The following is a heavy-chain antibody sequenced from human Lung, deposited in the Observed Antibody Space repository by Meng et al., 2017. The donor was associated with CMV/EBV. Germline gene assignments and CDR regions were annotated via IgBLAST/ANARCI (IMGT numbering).Heavy chain of an antibody. V-gene: IGHV4-34*01. CDR2: INHSGST. CDR1: GGPFSGYY. Sequence: SQTLSLTCAVYGGPFSGYYWSWIRQPPGKGLEWIGEINHSGSTNYNPSLKSRVTISVDTSKNQFSLKLSSVTAADTAVYYCARAPIVGATRAWFYYGKDVWGQGTTVTVSS. D-gene: IGHD1-26*01. CDR3: ARAPIVGATRAWFYYGKDV. J-gene: IGHJ6*02.